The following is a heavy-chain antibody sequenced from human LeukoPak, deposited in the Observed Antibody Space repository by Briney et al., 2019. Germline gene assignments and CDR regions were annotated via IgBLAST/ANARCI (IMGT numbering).Heavy chain of an antibody. CDR1: GGSISSGGYS. Sequence: SETLSLTCAVSGGSISSGGYSWSWIRQPPGKGLEWIGYIYHSGSTYYNPSLKSRVTISIDRSKNQFSLKLSSVTAADTAVYYCARGIGDGYKTDYWGQGTLVTVPS. J-gene: IGHJ4*02. D-gene: IGHD5-24*01. V-gene: IGHV4-30-2*01. CDR3: ARGIGDGYKTDY. CDR2: IYHSGST.